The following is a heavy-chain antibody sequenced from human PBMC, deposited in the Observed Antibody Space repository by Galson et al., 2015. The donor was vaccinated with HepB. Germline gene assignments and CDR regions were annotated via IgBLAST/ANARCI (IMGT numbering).Heavy chain of an antibody. CDR1: GFSFSDYY. Sequence: SLRLSCAASGFSFSDYYMTWIRQAPGKGLEWVSYITNSGTTIYYADSVKGRFTISRDNAKNSLYLQMNSLRAEDAAVYYCARFGYYDTSGYWSDGMDVWGQGTLVTVSS. J-gene: IGHJ6*02. CDR3: ARFGYYDTSGYWSDGMDV. D-gene: IGHD3-22*01. V-gene: IGHV3-11*01. CDR2: ITNSGTTI.